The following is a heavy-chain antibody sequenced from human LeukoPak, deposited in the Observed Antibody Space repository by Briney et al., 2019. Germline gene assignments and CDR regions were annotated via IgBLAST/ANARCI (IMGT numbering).Heavy chain of an antibody. CDR2: VSYDGSYK. CDR3: ARGQRAHVEWSYYMDV. CDR1: GFTFSKFA. D-gene: IGHD3-3*01. Sequence: GGSLRLSCAAAGFTFSKFAMHWVRQAPGKGLEWVAVVSYDGSYKYYADSVKGRFTISRDNSKNTLYLQMNNLRAEDTAVYYCARGQRAHVEWSYYMDVWGKGTTVTVSS. J-gene: IGHJ6*03. V-gene: IGHV3-30*04.